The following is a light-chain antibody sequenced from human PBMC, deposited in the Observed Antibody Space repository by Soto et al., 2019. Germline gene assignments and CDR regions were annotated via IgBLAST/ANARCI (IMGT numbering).Light chain of an antibody. V-gene: IGKV3-15*01. CDR1: QSVSSN. Sequence: XSVSPGERTTLSCRASQSVSSNLVWYQKKPGQAPRLLIYDASTRATGVPARFSGSGSGTEFTLTISSLQSEDFAVYYCQQYNNRPPITFGQGTRLEIK. CDR3: QQYNNRPPIT. CDR2: DAS. J-gene: IGKJ5*01.